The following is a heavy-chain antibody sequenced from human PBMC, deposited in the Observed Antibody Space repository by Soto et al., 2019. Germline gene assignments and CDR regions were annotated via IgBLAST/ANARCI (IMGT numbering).Heavy chain of an antibody. Sequence: QVQLQESGPGLVKPSETLSLTCTVSGGSVSSGSYYWSWIRQPPGKGLEWIGYIYYSGSTNYNPSRESRVTISVDTSKNQFSLNLSSVTAAYTAVYYCARGIEGWYQGRYYYGMDVWGQGTTVTVSS. CDR1: GGSVSSGSYY. CDR3: ARGIEGWYQGRYYYGMDV. V-gene: IGHV4-61*01. CDR2: IYYSGST. J-gene: IGHJ6*02. D-gene: IGHD6-19*01.